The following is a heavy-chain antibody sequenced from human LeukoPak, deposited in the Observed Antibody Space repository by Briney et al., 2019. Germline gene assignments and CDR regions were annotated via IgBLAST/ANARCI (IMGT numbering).Heavy chain of an antibody. CDR2: IYYSGST. V-gene: IGHV4-39*02. Sequence: SETLSLTCTVSGGSISSYYWAWIRQPPGKGLEWIGNIYYSGSTYYNPSLKSRVTISVDTSKNQFSLKLSSVTAADTAVYYCAGEYSSFGDYWGQGTLVTVSS. CDR1: GGSISSYY. D-gene: IGHD6-19*01. CDR3: AGEYSSFGDY. J-gene: IGHJ4*02.